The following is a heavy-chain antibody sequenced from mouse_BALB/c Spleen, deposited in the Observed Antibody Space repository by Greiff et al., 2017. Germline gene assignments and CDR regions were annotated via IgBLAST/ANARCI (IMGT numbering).Heavy chain of an antibody. J-gene: IGHJ3*01. CDR3: ARRGLLAWFAY. CDR1: GFAFSSYD. D-gene: IGHD2-3*01. V-gene: IGHV5-12-1*01. CDR2: ICIGGGST. Sequence: EVMLVESGGGLVKPGGSLKLSCAASGFAFSSYDMSWVRQSPEKSLGWVAYICIGGGSTYYPDIVKGRFTISRNNAKNTLYLQMSSLKSEDTAMYYCARRGLLAWFAYWGQGTLVTVSA.